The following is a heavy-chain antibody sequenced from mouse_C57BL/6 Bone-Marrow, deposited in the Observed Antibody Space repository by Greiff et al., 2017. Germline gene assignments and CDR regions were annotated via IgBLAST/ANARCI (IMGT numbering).Heavy chain of an antibody. CDR3: ARFYYDYDGFAY. CDR1: GYTFTSYG. V-gene: IGHV1-81*01. D-gene: IGHD2-4*01. CDR2: IYPRSGNT. Sequence: QVQLQQSGAELARPGASVKLSCKASGYTFTSYGISWVKQRTGPGLEWIGVIYPRSGNTYYNEKFKGKATLTADKSSSTAYMELRSLTSEDSAVYFCARFYYDYDGFAYWGQGTLVTVSA. J-gene: IGHJ3*01.